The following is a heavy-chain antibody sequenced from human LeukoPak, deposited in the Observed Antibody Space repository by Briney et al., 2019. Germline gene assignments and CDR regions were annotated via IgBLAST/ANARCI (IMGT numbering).Heavy chain of an antibody. CDR1: GDGVSSNSAA. CDR2: TYYRSKWYN. D-gene: IGHD3-10*01. Sequence: SQTLSLTCAISGDGVSSNSAAWNWIRQSPSRGLEWLGRTYYRSKWYNDYAVSVKSRITINPDTSKNQFSLQLNSVTPEDTAVYYCARAPWFGELSGSNWFDPWGQGTLVTVSS. J-gene: IGHJ5*02. CDR3: ARAPWFGELSGSNWFDP. V-gene: IGHV6-1*01.